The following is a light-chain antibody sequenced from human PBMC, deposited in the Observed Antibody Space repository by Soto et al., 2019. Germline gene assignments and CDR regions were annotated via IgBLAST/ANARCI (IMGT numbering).Light chain of an antibody. CDR1: SSDVGSYNL. CDR3: CSYAGSHVV. V-gene: IGLV2-23*01. Sequence: QSALTQPASVSGSPGQSITISCTGTSSDVGSYNLVSWYQQHPGKAPKLMIYEGSKRPSGVSNRFSGSKSGNTASLTISGLQAEDEADYCCCSYAGSHVVFGGGTKVTVL. J-gene: IGLJ2*01. CDR2: EGS.